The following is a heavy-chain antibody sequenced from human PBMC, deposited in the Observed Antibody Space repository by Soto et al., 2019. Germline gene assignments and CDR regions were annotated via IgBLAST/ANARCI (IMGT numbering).Heavy chain of an antibody. CDR1: GGTFISYS. D-gene: IGHD2-15*01. J-gene: IGHJ6*02. V-gene: IGHV1-69*06. Sequence: GASVNVSFKASGGTFISYSISWVRQAPGQGLECMGGIIPIFGTANYAQKFQGRVTITADKSTSTAYMELSSLRSEDTAVYYCARASARREYCSGGSCYSYYYGMDVWGQGTTVTVSS. CDR3: ARASARREYCSGGSCYSYYYGMDV. CDR2: IIPIFGTA.